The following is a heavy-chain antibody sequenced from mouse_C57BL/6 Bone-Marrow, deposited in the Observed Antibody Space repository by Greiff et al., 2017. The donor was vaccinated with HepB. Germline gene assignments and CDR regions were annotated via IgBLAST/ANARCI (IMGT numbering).Heavy chain of an antibody. V-gene: IGHV1-81*01. D-gene: IGHD2-1*01. CDR1: GYTFTSYG. J-gene: IGHJ3*01. CDR2: IYPRSGNT. Sequence: VKLLESGAELARPGASVKLSCKASGYTFTSYGISWVKQRTGQGLEWIGEIYPRSGNTYYNEKFKGKATLTADKSSSTAYMELRSLTSEDSAVYFCAIIYYGNYGFAYWGQGTLVTVSA. CDR3: AIIYYGNYGFAY.